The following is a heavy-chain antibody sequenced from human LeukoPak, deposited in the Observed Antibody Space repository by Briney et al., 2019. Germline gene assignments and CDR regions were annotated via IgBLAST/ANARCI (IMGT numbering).Heavy chain of an antibody. CDR1: GGTFSGYA. CDR2: IIPIFGTA. V-gene: IGHV1-69*13. D-gene: IGHD3-10*01. CDR3: AREGESRLLWFGESVYFDY. Sequence: SVKVSCKASGGTFSGYAISWVRQAPRQGLEWMGGIIPIFGTANYAQKFQGRVTITADESTSTAYMELSSLRSEDTAVYYCAREGESRLLWFGESVYFDYWGQGTLVTVSS. J-gene: IGHJ4*02.